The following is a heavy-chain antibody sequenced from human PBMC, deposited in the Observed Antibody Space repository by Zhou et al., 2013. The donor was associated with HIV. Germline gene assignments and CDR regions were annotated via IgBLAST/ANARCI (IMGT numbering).Heavy chain of an antibody. CDR2: INPNSGGT. CDR3: ARDMVRGVLPNYYYYGMDV. Sequence: QVQLVQSGAEVKKPGASVKVSCKASGYTFTGYYMHWVRQAPGQGLEWMGWINPNSGGTNYAQKFQGRVTMTRDTSISTAYMELSRLRSDDTAVYYCARDMVRGVLPNYYYYGMDVWGQGTTVTVSS. D-gene: IGHD3-10*01. J-gene: IGHJ6*02. V-gene: IGHV1-2*02. CDR1: GYTFTGYY.